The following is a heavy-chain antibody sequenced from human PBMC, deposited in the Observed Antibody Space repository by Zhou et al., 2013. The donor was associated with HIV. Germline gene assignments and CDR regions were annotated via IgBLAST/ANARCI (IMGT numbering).Heavy chain of an antibody. D-gene: IGHD6-13*01. CDR2: INSDRGST. CDR3: ARGPVDRTTWYLGNYFDY. CDR1: GFTFSSYW. Sequence: EVQLVESGGGLVQPGGSLRLSCAASGFTFSSYWMHWVRQAPGKGLVWVSRINSDRGSTTYADSVKGRFTISRDNAKNTLYLQMNSLRDEDTAIYYCARGPVDRTTWYLGNYFDYWGQGTLVTVSS. V-gene: IGHV3-74*01. J-gene: IGHJ4*02.